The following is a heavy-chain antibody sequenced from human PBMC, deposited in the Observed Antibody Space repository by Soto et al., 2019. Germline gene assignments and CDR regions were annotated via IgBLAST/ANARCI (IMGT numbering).Heavy chain of an antibody. CDR3: ARDGGVQRITIFGVAPDY. J-gene: IGHJ4*02. V-gene: IGHV3-33*01. Sequence: PGGSLRLSCAASGFTFSSYGMHWVRQAPGKGLEWVAVIWYDGSNKYHADSVKGRFTISRDNSKNTLYLQMNSLRAEDTAVYYCARDGGVQRITIFGVAPDYWGQGTLVTVSS. CDR2: IWYDGSNK. D-gene: IGHD3-3*01. CDR1: GFTFSSYG.